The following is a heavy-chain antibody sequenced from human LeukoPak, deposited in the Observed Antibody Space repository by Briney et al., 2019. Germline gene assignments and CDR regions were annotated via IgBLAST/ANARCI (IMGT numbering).Heavy chain of an antibody. D-gene: IGHD3-9*01. CDR3: ARGEHRYYDILTGYYIRREGKFDY. J-gene: IGHJ4*02. Sequence: SETLSLTCAVYGGSFSGYYWSWIRQPPGKGLEWIGEIDHSGSTNYNPSLKSRVTISVDTSKNQFSLKLSSVTAADTAVYYCARGEHRYYDILTGYYIRREGKFDYWGQGTLVTVSS. V-gene: IGHV4-34*01. CDR2: IDHSGST. CDR1: GGSFSGYY.